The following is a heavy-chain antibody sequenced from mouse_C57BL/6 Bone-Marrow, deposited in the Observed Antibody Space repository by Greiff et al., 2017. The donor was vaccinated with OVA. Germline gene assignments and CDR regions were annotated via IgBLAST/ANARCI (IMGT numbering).Heavy chain of an antibody. D-gene: IGHD1-3*01. Sequence: EVQLKESGAELVRPGASVKLSCTASGFNIKDDYMHWVKQRPEQGLEWIGWIDPENGDTEYASKFQGKATITADTSSNTAYLQLSSLTSEDTAVYYCTRRGSPDYWGQGTTLTVSS. CDR3: TRRGSPDY. CDR1: GFNIKDDY. V-gene: IGHV14-4*01. J-gene: IGHJ2*01. CDR2: IDPENGDT.